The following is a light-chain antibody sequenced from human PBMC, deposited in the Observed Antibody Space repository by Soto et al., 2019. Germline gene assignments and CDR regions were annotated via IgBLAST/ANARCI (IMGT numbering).Light chain of an antibody. Sequence: QSVLTQPPSASGTPGQRVTISCSGSSSNIGSNTENWYQQLPGTAPKLLIYSNNQRPSGVPDRFSCTNSGTSSSLAISGLDSDEEDYYYCAAWDDILNGPVFGGGTKLTVL. CDR1: SSNIGSNT. J-gene: IGLJ2*01. CDR2: SNN. V-gene: IGLV1-44*01. CDR3: AAWDDILNGPV.